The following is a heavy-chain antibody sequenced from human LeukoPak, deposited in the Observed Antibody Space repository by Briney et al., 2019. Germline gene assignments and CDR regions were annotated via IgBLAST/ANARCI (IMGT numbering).Heavy chain of an antibody. CDR3: ARDSSGYSSLDY. CDR2: IYYSGST. V-gene: IGHV4-31*03. Sequence: PSETLSLTCTVPGGSISSGGYYWSWIRQHPGKGLEWIGYIYYSGSTYYNPSLKSRVTISVDTSKNQFSLKLSSVTAADTAVYYCARDSSGYSSLDYWGQGTLVTVSS. CDR1: GGSISSGGYY. J-gene: IGHJ4*02. D-gene: IGHD3-22*01.